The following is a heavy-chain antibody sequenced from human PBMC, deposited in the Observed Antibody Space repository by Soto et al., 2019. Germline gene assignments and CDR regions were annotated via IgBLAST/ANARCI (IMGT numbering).Heavy chain of an antibody. CDR1: GGSISSGGYY. Sequence: QVQLQESVPGLVKPSQTPSLTCTVSGGSISSGGYYWSWIRQPPGKGLEWIGYIYHSGTTYYNPSRQIRVTISLDTSKNQFALQLTSVTAADTAVYYCSRVRRNQLLGWFDPWCQGTLVTGSS. V-gene: IGHV4-31*03. CDR2: IYHSGTT. CDR3: SRVRRNQLLGWFDP. J-gene: IGHJ5*02. D-gene: IGHD2-2*01.